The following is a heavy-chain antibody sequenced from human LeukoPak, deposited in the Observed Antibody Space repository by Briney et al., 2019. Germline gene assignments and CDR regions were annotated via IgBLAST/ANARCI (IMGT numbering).Heavy chain of an antibody. Sequence: GRSLRLSCAASGFTFGDYAMHWVRQAPGKGLEWVSGISWNSGSIGYADSVKGRFTISRDNAKNSLYLQMNSLRAEDTALYYCAKDRNSGYDSPFDHWRQGTLVTVSS. CDR2: ISWNSGSI. D-gene: IGHD5-12*01. J-gene: IGHJ4*02. CDR1: GFTFGDYA. CDR3: AKDRNSGYDSPFDH. V-gene: IGHV3-9*01.